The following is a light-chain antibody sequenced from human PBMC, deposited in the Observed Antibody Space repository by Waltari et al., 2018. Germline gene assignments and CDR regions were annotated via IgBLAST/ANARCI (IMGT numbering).Light chain of an antibody. J-gene: IGKJ3*01. CDR2: GAS. Sequence: MLLTQSPGTPSLSPVERAALSCRASQSVSSSYLAWYQQKPGQAPRLLIYGASSRATGIPDRFSGSGSAIDFTLTISRLEPEDFAVYYCQQYGSSPPVFTFGPGTKVDIK. V-gene: IGKV3-20*01. CDR3: QQYGSSPPVFT. CDR1: QSVSSSY.